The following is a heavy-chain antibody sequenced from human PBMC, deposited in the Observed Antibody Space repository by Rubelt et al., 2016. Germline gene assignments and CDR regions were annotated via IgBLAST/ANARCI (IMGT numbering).Heavy chain of an antibody. CDR3: AHIRLGSGWQYNYFDP. D-gene: IGHD5-24*01. Sequence: QITLKESGPTLVKPTETLTLTCTFSGFSLTTSGVGVGWIRQPPGKALEWLALIYWDDDQRYNPSLQNRLTFTEEPSKNQVVLTLTNMDPVDTATYFCAHIRLGSGWQYNYFDPGGQGMLVSVSS. V-gene: IGHV2-5*02. J-gene: IGHJ5*02. CDR2: IYWDDDQ. CDR1: GFSLTTSGVG.